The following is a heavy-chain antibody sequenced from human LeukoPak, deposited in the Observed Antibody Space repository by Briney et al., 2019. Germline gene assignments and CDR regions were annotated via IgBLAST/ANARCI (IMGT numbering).Heavy chain of an antibody. CDR2: IYYSGSS. V-gene: IGHV4-39*01. Sequence: PSETLSLTCSVSGGSISSSSSYWGWIRQPPGKGLEWIGSIYYSGSSFDNPALKSRDTISVDTSKNQFSLKLSPGTAVDTAVYYCARHRSGWLQSSFDYWGQGTLVTVSS. CDR1: GGSISSSSSY. CDR3: ARHRSGWLQSSFDY. J-gene: IGHJ4*02. D-gene: IGHD5-24*01.